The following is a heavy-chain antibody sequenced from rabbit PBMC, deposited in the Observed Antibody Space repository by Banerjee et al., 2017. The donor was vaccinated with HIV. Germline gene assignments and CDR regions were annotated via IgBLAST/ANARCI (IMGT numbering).Heavy chain of an antibody. J-gene: IGHJ6*01. Sequence: QEQLEESGGDLVKPGASLTLTCTASGFDFSSNSMCWVRQAPGKGLEWIGCVYAVDGSTDYATWVNGRFTISKASSTTVTLQMTSLTAADTATYFCARNNATGRSYDLWGQGTLVTVS. CDR2: VYAVDGST. D-gene: IGHD8-1*01. CDR1: GFDFSSNS. CDR3: ARNNATGRSYDL. V-gene: IGHV1S45*01.